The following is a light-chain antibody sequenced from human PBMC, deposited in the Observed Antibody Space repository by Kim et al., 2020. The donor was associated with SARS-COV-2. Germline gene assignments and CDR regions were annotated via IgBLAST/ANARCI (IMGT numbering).Light chain of an antibody. CDR2: GAS. J-gene: IGKJ1*01. CDR3: QQYGSSPRT. CDR1: QSVSSSY. V-gene: IGKV3-20*01. Sequence: SPGESATLSHRARQSVSSSYLAWYQQKPGQAPRLLIYGASSRATGIPDRFSGSGSGTDFTLTISRLEPEDFAVYYCQQYGSSPRTFGQGTKVDIK.